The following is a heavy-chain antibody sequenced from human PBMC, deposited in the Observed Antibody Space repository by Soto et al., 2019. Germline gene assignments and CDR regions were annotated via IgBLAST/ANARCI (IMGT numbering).Heavy chain of an antibody. D-gene: IGHD1-26*01. CDR1: GGSISSYY. Sequence: QVQLQESGPGLVKPSETLSLTCTVSGGSISSYYWSWIRQLPGKGLEWIGYIYYSGTTNYNPSLKSRVTISVDKSKNQFSLKLSSVTAADTAVYYCARDDGSYYNYWGQGTLVTVSS. V-gene: IGHV4-59*01. J-gene: IGHJ4*02. CDR2: IYYSGTT. CDR3: ARDDGSYYNY.